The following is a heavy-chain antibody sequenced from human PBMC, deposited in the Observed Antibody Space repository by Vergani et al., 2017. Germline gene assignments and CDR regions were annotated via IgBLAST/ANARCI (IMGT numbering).Heavy chain of an antibody. CDR1: GITFSKYD. V-gene: IGHV3-23*01. D-gene: IGHD2-21*02. CDR3: AKFLGDGGPYYGMDV. J-gene: IGHJ6*02. Sequence: EVQLLESGGGLVQPGGSLRLSCAASGITFSKYDMSWVRQAPGKGLGWVSGISGSGDRTYYADSVKGRLTISRDNAKNTLYVQMNSLRAEDTAVYYCAKFLGDGGPYYGMDVWGQGTTVTVSS. CDR2: ISGSGDRT.